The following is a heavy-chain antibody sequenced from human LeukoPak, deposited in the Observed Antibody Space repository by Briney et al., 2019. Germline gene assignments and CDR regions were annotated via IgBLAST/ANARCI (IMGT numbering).Heavy chain of an antibody. CDR1: GSNFKSYS. Sequence: PGGSLRLSCAASGSNFKSYSMNWVRQAPGKGLVWVSFISSTSSDLLYADSVKGRFTVSRDNGKNSLYLQMDSLRAEDTAVYYCARAAGHYFDYWGQGSLVTVPS. V-gene: IGHV3-21*06. J-gene: IGHJ4*02. CDR2: ISSTSSDL. D-gene: IGHD3-10*01. CDR3: ARAAGHYFDY.